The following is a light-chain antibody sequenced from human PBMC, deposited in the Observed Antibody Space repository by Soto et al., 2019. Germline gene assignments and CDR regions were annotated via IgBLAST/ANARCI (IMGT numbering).Light chain of an antibody. CDR3: QQYGSSPT. Sequence: EYILAQSPGTLYLSPGERATLSCRASQSVSSSYLAWYQQKPGQAPRLLIYGASSRATGIPDRFSGSGSGTDFTLTISRLEPEDFAVYYCQQYGSSPTFGQGTKVDI. CDR1: QSVSSSY. V-gene: IGKV3-20*01. CDR2: GAS. J-gene: IGKJ1*01.